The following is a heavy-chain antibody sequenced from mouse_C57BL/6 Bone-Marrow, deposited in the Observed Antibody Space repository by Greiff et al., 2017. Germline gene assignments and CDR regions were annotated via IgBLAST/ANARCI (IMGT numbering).Heavy chain of an antibody. CDR1: GYSITSGYY. CDR3: ARGYYGAY. V-gene: IGHV3-6*01. D-gene: IGHD1-1*01. Sequence: EVQLMESGPGLVKPSQSLSLTCSVTGYSITSGYYWNWIRQFPGNKLEWMGYISYDGSNNYNPSLKNRISITRDTSKNQFFLKLNSVTTEDTATYYCARGYYGAYWGQGTLVTVSA. CDR2: ISYDGSN. J-gene: IGHJ3*01.